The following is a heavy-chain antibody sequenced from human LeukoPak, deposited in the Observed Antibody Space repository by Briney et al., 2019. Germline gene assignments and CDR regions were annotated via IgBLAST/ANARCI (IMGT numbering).Heavy chain of an antibody. CDR3: ARGIQLGYFDY. CDR2: INHSGST. D-gene: IGHD5-18*01. J-gene: IGHJ4*02. Sequence: PSETLSLTCAVYGGSFSGYYWSWIRQPPGKGLEWIGEINHSGSTNYNPSLKSRVTISVDTSKNQFSLKLSSVTAADMAVYYCARGIQLGYFDYWGQGTLVTVSS. CDR1: GGSFSGYY. V-gene: IGHV4-34*01.